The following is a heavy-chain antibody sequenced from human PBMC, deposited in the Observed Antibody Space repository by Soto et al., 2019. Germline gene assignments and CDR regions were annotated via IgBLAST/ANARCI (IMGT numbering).Heavy chain of an antibody. CDR2: IWYDGSNK. D-gene: IGHD1-20*01. CDR3: ARGNGHNCYQFDY. CDR1: GFTFSNYG. V-gene: IGHV3-33*01. Sequence: QVHMVESGGGVVQPGRSLRLSCEVSGFTFSNYGMHWVRQAPGKGLEWVAVIWYDGSNKYYADSVNGRFTISRDNSKNSLYLQMDSLRVEDTAVYYCARGNGHNCYQFDYWGQGALVTVSS. J-gene: IGHJ4*02.